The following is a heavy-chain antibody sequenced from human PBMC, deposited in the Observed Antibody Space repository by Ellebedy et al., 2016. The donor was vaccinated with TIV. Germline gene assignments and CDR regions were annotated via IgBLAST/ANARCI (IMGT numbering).Heavy chain of an antibody. D-gene: IGHD6-13*01. CDR2: ISSNGGST. V-gene: IGHV3-64D*06. Sequence: GESLKISXSASGFTFSSYAMHWVRQAPGKGLEYVSAISSNGGSTYYADSVKGRFTISRDNSKNTLYLQMSSLRAEDTAVYYCARSYSSSWYVSGMDVWGQGTTVTVSS. J-gene: IGHJ6*02. CDR3: ARSYSSSWYVSGMDV. CDR1: GFTFSSYA.